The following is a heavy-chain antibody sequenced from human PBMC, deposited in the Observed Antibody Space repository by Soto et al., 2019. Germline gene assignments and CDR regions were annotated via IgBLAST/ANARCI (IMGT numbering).Heavy chain of an antibody. D-gene: IGHD3-22*01. CDR3: ARSRYYYDSSGYSLLFYY. J-gene: IGHJ4*02. V-gene: IGHV3-23*01. CDR1: GFTFSSYA. Sequence: GGSLRLSCAASGFTFSSYAMSWVRQAPGKGLEWVSAISGSGGSTYYADSVKGRFTISRDNSKNTPYLQMNSLRAEDTAVYYCARSRYYYDSSGYSLLFYYCGQGTLVTVSS. CDR2: ISGSGGST.